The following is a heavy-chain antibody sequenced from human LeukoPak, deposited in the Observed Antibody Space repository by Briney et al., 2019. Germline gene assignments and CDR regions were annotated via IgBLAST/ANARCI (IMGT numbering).Heavy chain of an antibody. J-gene: IGHJ3*02. CDR1: GFTFSSYS. CDR2: ISSSGSTK. V-gene: IGHV3-48*01. Sequence: GGSLRLSCAASGFTFSSYSMNWVRQAPGKGLEWVSYISSSGSTKYYADSVKGRFTISRDNAKNSLYLQMNSLRAEDTAVYYCARGQPTSAFDIWGQGTMVTVSS. CDR3: ARGQPTSAFDI. D-gene: IGHD1-1*01.